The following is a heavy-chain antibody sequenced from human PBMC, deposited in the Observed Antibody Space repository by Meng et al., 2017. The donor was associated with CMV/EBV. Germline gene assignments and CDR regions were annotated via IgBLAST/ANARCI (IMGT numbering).Heavy chain of an antibody. V-gene: IGHV3-11*01. Sequence: GGSLRLSCAASGFTFSDYYMSRIRQAPGKGLEWVSYISSSGSTIYYADSVKGRFTISRDNAKNSLYLQMNSLRAEDTAVYYCARVAPWGYSYGFTHPFFDYWGQGTLVTVSS. CDR2: ISSSGSTI. CDR1: GFTFSDYY. D-gene: IGHD5-18*01. CDR3: ARVAPWGYSYGFTHPFFDY. J-gene: IGHJ4*02.